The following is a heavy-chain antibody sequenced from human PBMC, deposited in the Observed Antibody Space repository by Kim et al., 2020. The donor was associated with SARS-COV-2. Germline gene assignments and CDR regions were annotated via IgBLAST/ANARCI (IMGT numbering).Heavy chain of an antibody. CDR3: ARSLYCSSTSCFYGMDV. Sequence: QGRFTISRDNAKSALSLQMNSLRAEDTAVYYCARSLYCSSTSCFYGMDVWGQGTTVTVSS. V-gene: IGHV3-48*03. D-gene: IGHD2-2*01. J-gene: IGHJ6*02.